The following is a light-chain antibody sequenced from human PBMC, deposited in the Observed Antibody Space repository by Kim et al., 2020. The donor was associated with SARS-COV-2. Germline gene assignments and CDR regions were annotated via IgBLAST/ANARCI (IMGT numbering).Light chain of an antibody. CDR2: DAP. Sequence: NSLGWYQQRPGQAPRLLVYDAPVRATGIPARFSGSGSGTDFTLTISSLEPEDFAVYYCQQRRAWPWTFGQGTKVDIK. V-gene: IGKV3-11*01. CDR1: NS. J-gene: IGKJ1*01. CDR3: QQRRAWPWT.